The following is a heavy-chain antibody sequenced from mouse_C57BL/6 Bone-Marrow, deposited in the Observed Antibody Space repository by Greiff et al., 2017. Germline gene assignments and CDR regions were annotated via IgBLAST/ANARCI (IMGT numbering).Heavy chain of an antibody. CDR2: IDPSDSYT. V-gene: IGHV1-69*01. D-gene: IGHD6-2*01. Sequence: VKLMESGAELVMPGASVKLSCKASGYTFTSYWMHWVKQRPGQGLEWIGEIDPSDSYTNYNQKFKGKSTLTVDKSSSTAYMQLSSLTSEDSAVYYCAREGGSLSYAMDYWGQGTSVTVSS. CDR3: AREGGSLSYAMDY. CDR1: GYTFTSYW. J-gene: IGHJ4*01.